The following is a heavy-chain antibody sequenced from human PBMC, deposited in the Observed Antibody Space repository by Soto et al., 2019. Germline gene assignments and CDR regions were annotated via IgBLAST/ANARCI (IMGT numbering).Heavy chain of an antibody. J-gene: IGHJ4*02. CDR2: TYHSGST. CDR3: ARVPDY. CDR1: GGTISGGVCS. Sequence: PSETLSLTCPVAGGTISGGVCSWTWIRQPPGKALEWIGYTYHSGSTYYNPSLKSRVIISIDRSKNQFSLKLSSVTAADTAVYYCARVPDYWGQGILVTVSS. D-gene: IGHD2-2*01. V-gene: IGHV4-30-2*01.